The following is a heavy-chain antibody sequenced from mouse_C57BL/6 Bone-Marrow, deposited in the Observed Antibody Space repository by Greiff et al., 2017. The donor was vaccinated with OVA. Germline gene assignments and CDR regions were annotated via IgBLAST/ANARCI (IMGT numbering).Heavy chain of an antibody. J-gene: IGHJ3*01. Sequence: QVQLQQPGAELVRPGTSVKLSCKASGYTFTSYWMHWVKQRPGQGLEWIGVIDPSDSYTNYNQKFKGQATLTVDTSSSTAYMQLSSLTSEDSAVYYCAKRAYYYGSRGGFAYWGQGTLVTVSA. CDR1: GYTFTSYW. D-gene: IGHD1-1*01. V-gene: IGHV1-59*01. CDR3: AKRAYYYGSRGGFAY. CDR2: IDPSDSYT.